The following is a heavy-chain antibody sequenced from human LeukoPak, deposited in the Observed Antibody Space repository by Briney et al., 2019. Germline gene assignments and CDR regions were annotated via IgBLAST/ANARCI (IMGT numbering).Heavy chain of an antibody. Sequence: ASVKVSCKASGYTFTTYGISWLRQAPGQGLEWMGWISAYNGNTNYAQKLQGRVTMTTGTSTSTVYMELRSLRSDDTAVYYCARVCDSRDHTYYYGMDVWGQGTSVTVSS. J-gene: IGHJ6*02. CDR2: ISAYNGNT. V-gene: IGHV1-18*01. D-gene: IGHD3-22*01. CDR3: ARVCDSRDHTYYYGMDV. CDR1: GYTFTTYG.